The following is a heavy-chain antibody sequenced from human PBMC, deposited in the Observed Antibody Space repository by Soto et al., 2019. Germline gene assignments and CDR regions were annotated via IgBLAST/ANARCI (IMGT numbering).Heavy chain of an antibody. Sequence: GESLKISCKGSGYSFTSYWIGWVRQMPGKGLEWMGIIYPGDSDTRYSPSFQGQVTISADKSISTAYLQWSSLKASDTAMYYCARTMAARPYYYYGMDVWGQGTTVTVS. J-gene: IGHJ6*02. CDR2: IYPGDSDT. CDR1: GYSFTSYW. CDR3: ARTMAARPYYYYGMDV. D-gene: IGHD6-6*01. V-gene: IGHV5-51*01.